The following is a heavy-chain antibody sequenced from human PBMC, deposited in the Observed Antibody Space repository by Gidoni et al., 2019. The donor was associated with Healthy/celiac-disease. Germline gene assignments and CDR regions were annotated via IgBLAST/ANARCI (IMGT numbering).Heavy chain of an antibody. Sequence: EVQLVESGGGLVQPGGSLRLSCAASGFTFSSYEMNWVRQAPGKGLEWVSYISSSGSTIYYADSVKGRFTISRDNAKNSLYLQMNSLRAEDTAVYYCAREGYCSGGSCYAVWLVERYYFDYWGQGTLVTVSS. J-gene: IGHJ4*02. V-gene: IGHV3-48*03. D-gene: IGHD2-15*01. CDR3: AREGYCSGGSCYAVWLVERYYFDY. CDR1: GFTFSSYE. CDR2: ISSSGSTI.